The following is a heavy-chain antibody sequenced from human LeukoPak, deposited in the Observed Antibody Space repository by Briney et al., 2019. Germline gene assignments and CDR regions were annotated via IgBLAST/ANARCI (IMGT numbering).Heavy chain of an antibody. J-gene: IGHJ4*02. D-gene: IGHD6-19*01. CDR3: ARQWLVSPLFDY. Sequence: SETLSLTCAVYGGSFSGYYWSWIRQPPGKGLEWIGEINHSGSTNYNPSLRSRVTVSVHTSKNQLSLKLSSVTAADTAVYYCARQWLVSPLFDYWGQGTLDTVSS. CDR1: GGSFSGYY. CDR2: INHSGST. V-gene: IGHV4-34*01.